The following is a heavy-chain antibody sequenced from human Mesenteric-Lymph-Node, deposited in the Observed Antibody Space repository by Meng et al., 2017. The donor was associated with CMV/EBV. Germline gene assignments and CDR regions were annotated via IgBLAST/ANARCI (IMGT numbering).Heavy chain of an antibody. CDR2: IYSGGST. J-gene: IGHJ4*02. CDR1: GFTVSSNY. D-gene: IGHD2-15*01. Sequence: GGSLRLSCAASGFTVSSNYMIWVRQAPGKGLEWVSIIYSGGSTFYTDSVKGRFTISRDNSNTLYLQMNSLRAEDTAVYYCTRNSQRYCSGGRCFDYWGQGILVTVSS. V-gene: IGHV3-53*01. CDR3: TRNSQRYCSGGRCFDY.